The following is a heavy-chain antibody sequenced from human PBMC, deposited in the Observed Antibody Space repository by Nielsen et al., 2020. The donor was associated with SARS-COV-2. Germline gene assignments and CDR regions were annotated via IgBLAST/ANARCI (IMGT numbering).Heavy chain of an antibody. V-gene: IGHV1-2*06. CDR3: ARSGVVVDPRGGYYMDV. J-gene: IGHJ6*03. Sequence: ASVKVSCKASGYTFTGYYMHWVRQAPGQGLEWMGRINPNSGGTNYAQKFQGRVTMTRDTSISTAYMELSRLRSDDTAVYYCARSGVVVDPRGGYYMDVWGKGTTVTVSS. D-gene: IGHD2-15*01. CDR2: INPNSGGT. CDR1: GYTFTGYY.